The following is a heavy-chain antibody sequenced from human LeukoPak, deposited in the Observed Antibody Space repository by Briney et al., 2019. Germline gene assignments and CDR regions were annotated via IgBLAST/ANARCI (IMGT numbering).Heavy chain of an antibody. J-gene: IGHJ3*02. CDR3: AREVTSSGYLDI. CDR2: IYHSGST. D-gene: IGHD3-22*01. Sequence: SQTLSLTCTVSGGSISSGGYYWSWIRQPPGKGLEWIGYIYHSGSTYYNPSLKSRVTISVDRSKNQFSLKLSSVTAADTAVYYCAREVTSSGYLDIWGQGTMVTVSS. CDR1: GGSISSGGYY. V-gene: IGHV4-30-2*01.